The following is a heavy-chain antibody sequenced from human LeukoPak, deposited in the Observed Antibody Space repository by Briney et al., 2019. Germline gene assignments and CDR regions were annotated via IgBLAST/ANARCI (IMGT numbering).Heavy chain of an antibody. CDR1: GYSFTTYW. J-gene: IGHJ3*02. V-gene: IGHV5-51*01. D-gene: IGHD4-17*01. CDR3: ARFKGSGDDACDI. CDR2: IYPDEPDT. Sequence: GESLKISCKGSGYSFTTYWIAWVRQMPGKGLELMGIIYPDEPDTRYGPSFQGQVTISADRSISTAYLHWSSLMASDTAMYYCARFKGSGDDACDIWGQGTMVTVSS.